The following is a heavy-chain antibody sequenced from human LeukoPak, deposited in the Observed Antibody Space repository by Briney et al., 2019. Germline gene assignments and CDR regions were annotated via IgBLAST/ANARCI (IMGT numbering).Heavy chain of an antibody. CDR2: INVGNGNT. Sequence: ASVKVSCKASGYTFTSYAMHWVRQAPGQRLEWMGWINVGNGNTKYSQKFQGRVTITRDTSASAAYMELSSLRSEDTAVYYCARESDLWFDPWGQGTLVTVSS. J-gene: IGHJ5*02. CDR1: GYTFTSYA. CDR3: ARESDLWFDP. V-gene: IGHV1-3*01.